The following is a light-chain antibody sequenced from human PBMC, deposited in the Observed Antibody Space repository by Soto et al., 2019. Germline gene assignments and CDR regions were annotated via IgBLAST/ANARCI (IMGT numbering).Light chain of an antibody. J-gene: IGKJ5*01. Sequence: EIVLTQSPATLSLSPGERAPLSCMASQSVSSYSAWYQQKPGQAPRLLIYDASNRATGIPARFSGSGSGTDFTLTISSLEPEDFAVYYCQQRSNWPPITFGQGTRLEI. V-gene: IGKV3-11*01. CDR3: QQRSNWPPIT. CDR1: QSVSSY. CDR2: DAS.